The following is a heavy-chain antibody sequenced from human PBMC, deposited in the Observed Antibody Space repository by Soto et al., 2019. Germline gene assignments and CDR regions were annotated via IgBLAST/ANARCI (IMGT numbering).Heavy chain of an antibody. J-gene: IGHJ3*02. CDR3: ATIAAPPAFNI. CDR1: GFIFSSYG. Sequence: QVQLVESGGGVVQPGRSLRLSCAASGFIFSSYGMNWVRQAPGKGLEWVAVISFDGSFKYYADSVKGRFTISRDNSKNTLYLQRNSLRTEDTAVYYCATIAAPPAFNIWGQGTMVTVSS. CDR2: ISFDGSFK. V-gene: IGHV3-30*03. D-gene: IGHD6-13*01.